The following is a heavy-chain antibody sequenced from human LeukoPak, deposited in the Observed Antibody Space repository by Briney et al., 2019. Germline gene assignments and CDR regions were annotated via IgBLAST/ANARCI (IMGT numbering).Heavy chain of an antibody. CDR2: IYHSGST. D-gene: IGHD3-10*01. Sequence: SETLSLTCTVSGYSISSGYYWGWIRQPPGKGLEWIGSIYHSGSTYYNPSLKSRVTISVDTSKNQFPLKLSSVTAADTAVYYCASWEYYGSGSYSIKGGFDYWGQGTLVTVSS. CDR1: GYSISSGYY. CDR3: ASWEYYGSGSYSIKGGFDY. V-gene: IGHV4-38-2*02. J-gene: IGHJ4*02.